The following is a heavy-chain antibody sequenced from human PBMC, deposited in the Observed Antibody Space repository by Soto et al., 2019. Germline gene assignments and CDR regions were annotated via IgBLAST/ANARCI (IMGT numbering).Heavy chain of an antibody. D-gene: IGHD4-17*01. J-gene: IGHJ4*02. CDR1: GYTFTSYG. CDR3: ARGAGWDYGDYDASGVFDY. V-gene: IGHV1-18*01. CDR2: ISAYNGNT. Sequence: ASVKVSCKASGYTFTSYGISWVRQAPGQGLEWMGWISAYNGNTNYAQKLQGRVTMTTDTSTSTAYMELRSLRSDDTAVYYCARGAGWDYGDYDASGVFDYWGPGTLVTVSS.